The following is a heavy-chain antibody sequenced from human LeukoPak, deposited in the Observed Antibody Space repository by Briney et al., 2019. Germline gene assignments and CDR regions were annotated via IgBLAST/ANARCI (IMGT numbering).Heavy chain of an antibody. CDR3: AGIYSSGWENFDY. CDR2: INVSNGNT. CDR1: GYTFTRYA. V-gene: IGHV1-3*01. Sequence: ASVKVSCKASGYTFTRYAMHWVRQAPGQRLEWMGWINVSNGNTKDSQKFQGRVTITRDTSASTVYMELSNLRSEDTAVYYCAGIYSSGWENFDYWGQGTLVTVSS. J-gene: IGHJ4*02. D-gene: IGHD6-19*01.